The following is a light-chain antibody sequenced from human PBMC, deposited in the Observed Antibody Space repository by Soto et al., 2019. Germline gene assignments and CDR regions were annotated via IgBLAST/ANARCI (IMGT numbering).Light chain of an antibody. CDR3: CSYAGSSTLWV. CDR2: EVS. CDR1: SSDVGSYNL. Sequence: QSALTQPASVSGSPGQSITISCTGTSSDVGSYNLVSWYQQHPGKAPKLMIYEVSNRPSGVSYRCSGSKSGNTAYLTISGLQAEDEADYYCCSYAGSSTLWVFGGGTKVTVL. V-gene: IGLV2-23*02. J-gene: IGLJ3*02.